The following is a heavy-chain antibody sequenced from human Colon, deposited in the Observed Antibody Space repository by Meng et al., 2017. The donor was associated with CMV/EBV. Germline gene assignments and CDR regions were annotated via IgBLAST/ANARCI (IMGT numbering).Heavy chain of an antibody. CDR3: ARSGSYSLYYYYGMDV. D-gene: IGHD1-26*01. Sequence: GESLKISCAASGFTFSSYSMNWVRQAPGKGLEWVSSISSSSSYIYYADSVKGRFTISRDNAKNSLYLQMNSLRAEDTAVYYCARSGSYSLYYYYGMDVWGQGTTVTVSS. CDR1: GFTFSSYS. V-gene: IGHV3-21*01. J-gene: IGHJ6*02. CDR2: ISSSSSYI.